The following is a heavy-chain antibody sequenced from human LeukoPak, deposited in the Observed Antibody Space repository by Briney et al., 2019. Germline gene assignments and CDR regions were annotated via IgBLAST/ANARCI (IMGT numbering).Heavy chain of an antibody. V-gene: IGHV3-48*01. Sequence: GGSLRLSCAASGFTFSSYSMNWVRQAPGKGLEWVSHISSSSSTIYYADSVKGRFTFSRDNVKNSLYLQMNSLRAEDTAVYYCARDQVVIAIDYYYYMDVWGKGTTVTVSS. D-gene: IGHD2-21*01. J-gene: IGHJ6*03. CDR2: ISSSSSTI. CDR1: GFTFSSYS. CDR3: ARDQVVIAIDYYYYMDV.